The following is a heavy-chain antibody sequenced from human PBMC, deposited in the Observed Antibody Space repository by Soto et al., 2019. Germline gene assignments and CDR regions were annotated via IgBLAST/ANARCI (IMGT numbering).Heavy chain of an antibody. V-gene: IGHV3-30*18. Sequence: GGSLRLSCAVSGFTFSAYGMHWVRQAPGKGLEWVAVISFDGSTKYYADSVKGRFTISRDNSKNTLYLQMNSLRDEDTAVYYCAKGKYYYDSSGYYDWGPFDYWGQGPLVTVYS. CDR1: GFTFSAYG. J-gene: IGHJ4*02. CDR2: ISFDGSTK. D-gene: IGHD3-22*01. CDR3: AKGKYYYDSSGYYDWGPFDY.